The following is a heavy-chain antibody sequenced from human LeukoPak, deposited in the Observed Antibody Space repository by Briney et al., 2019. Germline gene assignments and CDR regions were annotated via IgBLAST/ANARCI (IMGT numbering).Heavy chain of an antibody. D-gene: IGHD2-15*01. Sequence: GGSLRLSCAASGFTFSSYSMNWVRQAPGKGLEWVSYISSSSSTIYYADPVKGRFTISRDNAKNSLYLQMNSLRAEDTAVYYCAIGYCSGGSCHGYGYWGQGTLVTVSS. CDR3: AIGYCSGGSCHGYGY. CDR1: GFTFSSYS. CDR2: ISSSSSTI. V-gene: IGHV3-48*01. J-gene: IGHJ4*02.